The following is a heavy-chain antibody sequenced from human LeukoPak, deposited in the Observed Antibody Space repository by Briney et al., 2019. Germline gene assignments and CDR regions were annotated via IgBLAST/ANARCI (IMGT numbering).Heavy chain of an antibody. J-gene: IGHJ4*02. CDR3: ARGRIAAAALDY. Sequence: GGSLRLCCAASGFTFSSYAMHWVRQAPGKGLEWVAVISYDGSNKYYADSVKGRFTISRDNSKNTLYLQMNSLRAEDTTVYYCARGRIAAAALDYWGQGTLVTVSS. D-gene: IGHD6-13*01. CDR1: GFTFSSYA. CDR2: ISYDGSNK. V-gene: IGHV3-30-3*01.